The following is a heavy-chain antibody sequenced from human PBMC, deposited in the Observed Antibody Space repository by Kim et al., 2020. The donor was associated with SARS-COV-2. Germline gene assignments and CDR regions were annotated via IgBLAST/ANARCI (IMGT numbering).Heavy chain of an antibody. D-gene: IGHD3-16*01. Sequence: DGRYKNSGDSVKGRFTISRDNAKNSLYLQRTSLRVEDTAVYYCARGGRADYWGQGTLVTVSS. CDR2: DGRYK. CDR3: ARGGRADY. V-gene: IGHV3-7*01. J-gene: IGHJ4*02.